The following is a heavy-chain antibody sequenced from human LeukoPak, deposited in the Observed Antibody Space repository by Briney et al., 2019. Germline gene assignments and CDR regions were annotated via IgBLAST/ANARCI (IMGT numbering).Heavy chain of an antibody. D-gene: IGHD4-23*01. V-gene: IGHV1-69*13. CDR1: GYTFTSNY. CDR3: ARSGGNPTDY. CDR2: IIPIFGTA. J-gene: IGHJ4*02. Sequence: SVKVSCKASGYTFTSNYIHWVRQAPGQGLEWMGGIIPIFGTANYAQKFQGRVTITADESTSTAYMELSSLRSEDTAVYYCARSGGNPTDYWGQGTLVTVSS.